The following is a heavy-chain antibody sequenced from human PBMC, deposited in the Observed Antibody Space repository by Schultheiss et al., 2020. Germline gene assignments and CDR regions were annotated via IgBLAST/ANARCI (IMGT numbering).Heavy chain of an antibody. CDR3: ARDMPAAIQASWFDP. J-gene: IGHJ5*02. CDR1: GGSISSYY. CDR2: IYTSGST. Sequence: SETLSLTCTVSGGSISSYYWSWIRQPAGKGLEWIGRIYTSGSTNYNPSLKSRVTISVDTSKNQFSLKLSSVTAADTAVYYCARDMPAAIQASWFDPWGQGTLVTGFS. V-gene: IGHV4-4*07. D-gene: IGHD2-2*01.